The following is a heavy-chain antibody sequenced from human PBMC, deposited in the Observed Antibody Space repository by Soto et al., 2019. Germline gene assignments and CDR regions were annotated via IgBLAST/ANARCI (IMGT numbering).Heavy chain of an antibody. J-gene: IGHJ4*02. D-gene: IGHD1-1*01. Sequence: QITLKESGRTLVKPTQTLTLTCTFSGFSLTTRPVGVGWIRQPPGQALEWLALIYWDDDKRYNPSLKARVTITKDTSKNQVVLTMTNMDPVDTATYDCAHRQLYNGAWNEGTFDYWGQGALVTVSS. CDR1: GFSLTTRPVG. CDR3: AHRQLYNGAWNEGTFDY. CDR2: IYWDDDK. V-gene: IGHV2-5*02.